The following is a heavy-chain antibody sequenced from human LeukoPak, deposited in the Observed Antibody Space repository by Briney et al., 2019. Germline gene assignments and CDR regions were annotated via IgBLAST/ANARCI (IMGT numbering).Heavy chain of an antibody. J-gene: IGHJ6*02. Sequence: SETLSLTCTVSGGSISSYYWSWLRQPPGKGLEWVGYIYYSGSTNYNPSLKSRVTISVDTSKNQFSLKLSSVTAADMAVYYCARLNYDFWSGSYYYYGMDVWGQGTTVTVSS. D-gene: IGHD3-3*01. CDR3: ARLNYDFWSGSYYYYGMDV. CDR1: GGSISSYY. CDR2: IYYSGST. V-gene: IGHV4-59*08.